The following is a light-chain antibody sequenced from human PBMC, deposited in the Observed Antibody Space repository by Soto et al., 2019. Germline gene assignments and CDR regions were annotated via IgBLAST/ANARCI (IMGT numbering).Light chain of an antibody. J-gene: IGKJ1*01. CDR2: GAS. CDR1: QTVINSY. V-gene: IGKV3-20*01. Sequence: EIVLTQSPDTLSLSPGERATLSCRASQTVINSYLAWFQHRPGQAPRLLIYGASSRATGIPDKFSGSGSVTDFTLTISRLEPEDFALYYCQQYGISPWTFGQGTKVEIK. CDR3: QQYGISPWT.